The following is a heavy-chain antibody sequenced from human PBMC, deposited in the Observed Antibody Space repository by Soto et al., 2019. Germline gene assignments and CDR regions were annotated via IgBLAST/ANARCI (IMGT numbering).Heavy chain of an antibody. CDR3: AKDSEVWFGDPSGCYFDY. J-gene: IGHJ4*02. Sequence: GGSLRLSCAASGFTFSSYGMHWVRQAPGKGLEWVAVISYDGSNKYYADSVKGRFTISRDNSKNTLYLQMNSLRAEDTAVYYCAKDSEVWFGDPSGCYFDYWGQGTLVTVSS. CDR2: ISYDGSNK. D-gene: IGHD3-10*01. V-gene: IGHV3-30*18. CDR1: GFTFSSYG.